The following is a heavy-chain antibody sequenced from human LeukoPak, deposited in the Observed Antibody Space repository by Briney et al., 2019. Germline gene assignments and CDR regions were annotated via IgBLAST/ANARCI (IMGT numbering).Heavy chain of an antibody. D-gene: IGHD3-3*01. V-gene: IGHV1-8*03. CDR1: GYTFTRYD. Sequence: RASVKVSCKASGYTFTRYDINWMRQATGQEPEWMGYINPNTGKAGYAQKFQGRVTITRDTSINTVYMELSSPKDTAVYYCAKHYETTFDYWGQGTLVTVSS. CDR2: INPNTGKA. J-gene: IGHJ4*02. CDR3: AKHYETTFDY.